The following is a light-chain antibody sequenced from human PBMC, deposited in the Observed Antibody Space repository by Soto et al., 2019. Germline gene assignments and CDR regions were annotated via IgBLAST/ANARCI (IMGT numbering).Light chain of an antibody. V-gene: IGLV1-44*01. CDR3: AAWDDSLNGFWV. CDR1: SSNIGSNT. CDR2: SNN. Sequence: QSVLTQPPSASGTPGQRVTISCSGSSSNIGSNTVNWYQQLPGTAPKLPIYSNNQRPSGVPDRFSGSKSGTSASLAISGLQSGGEADYYCAAWDDSLNGFWVFGGGTKLTIL. J-gene: IGLJ3*02.